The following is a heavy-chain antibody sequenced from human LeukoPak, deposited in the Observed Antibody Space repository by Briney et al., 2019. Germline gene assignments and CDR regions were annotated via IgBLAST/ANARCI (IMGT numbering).Heavy chain of an antibody. J-gene: IGHJ3*02. CDR2: IYYSGST. CDR3: ASSPGYCSSTSCYRYAFDI. CDR1: GGSISSGGYY. V-gene: IGHV4-31*03. Sequence: PSETLSLTCTVSGGSISSGGYYWSWIRQPPGKGLEWIGYIYYSGSTYYNPSLKSRVTISVDTSKNQFSLKLSSVTAADTAVYYCASSPGYCSSTSCYRYAFDIWGQGTMVTVSS. D-gene: IGHD2-2*03.